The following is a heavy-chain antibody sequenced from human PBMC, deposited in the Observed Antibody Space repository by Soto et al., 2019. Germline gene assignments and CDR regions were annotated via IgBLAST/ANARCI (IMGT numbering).Heavy chain of an antibody. J-gene: IGHJ4*02. CDR3: AIDGGNSVYFDY. D-gene: IGHD2-21*02. CDR1: GGSISSGDYY. CDR2: IYYSGST. V-gene: IGHV4-30-4*01. Sequence: QVQLQESGPGLVKPSQTLSLTCTVSGGSISSGDYYWSWIRQPPGKGLDWIGYIYYSGSTYYNPSLKSRVTISVDPSKNQFSLKLSSVTASETAVYYCAIDGGNSVYFDYWGQGTLVTVSS.